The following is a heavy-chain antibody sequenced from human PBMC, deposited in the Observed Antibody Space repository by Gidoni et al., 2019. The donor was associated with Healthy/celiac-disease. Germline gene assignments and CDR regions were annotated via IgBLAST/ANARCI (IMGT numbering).Heavy chain of an antibody. Sequence: EVQLVQSGAEVKKPGESLKISCKGSGYSFTSYWIGWVRQMPGKGLEWMGIIYPVDSDTRYSPSFQDQVTISADKSISTAYLQWSSLKASDTAMYYCARHRIGGAYYYYYMDVWGKGTTVTVSS. CDR1: GYSFTSYW. J-gene: IGHJ6*03. CDR2: IYPVDSDT. V-gene: IGHV5-51*01. CDR3: ARHRIGGAYYYYYMDV. D-gene: IGHD2-21*01.